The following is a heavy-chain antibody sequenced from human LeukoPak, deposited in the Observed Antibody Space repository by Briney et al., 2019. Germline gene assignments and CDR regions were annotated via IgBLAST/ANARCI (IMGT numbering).Heavy chain of an antibody. Sequence: SETLSLTCTVSGGSISSYYWSWIRQHPGKGLEWIGYIYYSGSTYYNPSLKSRVTISVDTSKNQFSLKLSSVTAADTAVYYCARSYCSSTSCSPWTFDPWGQGTLVTVSS. V-gene: IGHV4-59*06. CDR2: IYYSGST. D-gene: IGHD2-2*01. CDR3: ARSYCSSTSCSPWTFDP. J-gene: IGHJ5*02. CDR1: GGSISSYY.